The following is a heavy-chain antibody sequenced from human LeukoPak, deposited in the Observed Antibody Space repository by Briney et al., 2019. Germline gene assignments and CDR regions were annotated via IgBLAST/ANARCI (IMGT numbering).Heavy chain of an antibody. CDR3: ARLRYSSSWYPGPYFDY. CDR1: GGSISSYY. D-gene: IGHD6-13*01. J-gene: IGHJ4*03. Sequence: SETLSLTCTVSGGSISSYYWSWIRQPPGKGLEWIGYIYYSGSTNYNPSLKSRVTISVDTSKNQFSLKLSSVTAADTAVYYCARLRYSSSWYPGPYFDYWGQGTTVTVSS. CDR2: IYYSGST. V-gene: IGHV4-59*01.